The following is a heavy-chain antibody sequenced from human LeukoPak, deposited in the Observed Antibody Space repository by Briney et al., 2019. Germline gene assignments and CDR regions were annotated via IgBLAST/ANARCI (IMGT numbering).Heavy chain of an antibody. CDR3: ARVARPDYYYGSGSSMGGVDY. CDR1: GGSISSSNW. D-gene: IGHD3-10*01. J-gene: IGHJ4*02. Sequence: PSGTLSLTCAVSGGSISSSNWRTWVRQPPGKGLEWIGEIYHSGSTNYNPSLTSRVTISVDKSTNQFSLKLSSVTAADTAVYYCARVARPDYYYGSGSSMGGVDYWGQGTLVTVSS. V-gene: IGHV4-4*02. CDR2: IYHSGST.